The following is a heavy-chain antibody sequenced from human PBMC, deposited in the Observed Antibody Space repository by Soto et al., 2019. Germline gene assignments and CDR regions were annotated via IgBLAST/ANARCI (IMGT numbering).Heavy chain of an antibody. J-gene: IGHJ4*02. V-gene: IGHV1-69*13. D-gene: IGHD3-10*01. CDR2: IIPIFGTA. CDR3: ERDRNYYGSGSYQSFDY. CDR1: GGTFSSYA. Sequence: SVKVSCKASGGTFSSYAISWVRQAPGQGLEWMGGIIPIFGTANYAQKFQGRVTITADESTSTAYMELSSLRSEDTAVYYCERDRNYYGSGSYQSFDYWGQGTLVTVSS.